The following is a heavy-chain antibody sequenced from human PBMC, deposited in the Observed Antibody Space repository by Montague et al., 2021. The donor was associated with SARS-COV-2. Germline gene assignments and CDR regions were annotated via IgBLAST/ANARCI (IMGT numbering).Heavy chain of an antibody. CDR2: T. CDR3: ARQGFYESGGFFI. V-gene: IGHV4-61*07. J-gene: IGHJ4*02. D-gene: IGHD3-22*01. Sequence: TNYNPSLKSRVTMSADMSKKQVSLKVNSVTAADTAVYYCARQGFYESGGFFIWGLGILVTVSS.